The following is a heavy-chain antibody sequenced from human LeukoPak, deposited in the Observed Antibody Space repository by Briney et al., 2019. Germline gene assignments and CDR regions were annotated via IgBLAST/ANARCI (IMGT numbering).Heavy chain of an antibody. V-gene: IGHV1-24*01. D-gene: IGHD4-17*01. CDR1: GYTPSELS. CDR3: ATGGGTTVTTQPNSYYYYGMDV. CDR2: FDPEDGET. Sequence: ASVKPSCKLSGYTPSELSIDGGRRAPGKGLERMGGFDPEDGETIYAQKFQGRVTMTEDTSTNTAYMERSSLRSEDTAVYYCATGGGTTVTTQPNSYYYYGMDVWGQGTTVTVSS. J-gene: IGHJ6*02.